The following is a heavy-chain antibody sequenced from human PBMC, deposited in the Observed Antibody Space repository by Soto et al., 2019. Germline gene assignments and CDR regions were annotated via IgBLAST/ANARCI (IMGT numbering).Heavy chain of an antibody. V-gene: IGHV1-3*01. D-gene: IGHD3-3*01. J-gene: IGHJ4*02. CDR1: GYTFTSYA. CDR2: INAGNGNT. CDR3: VGGNYDFWSGYRFDY. Sequence: QVQLVQSGAEVKKPGASVKVSCKASGYTFTSYALHWVRQAPGQRLEWMGWINAGNGNTKYSQKFQGRVTITRDTSASTAYMELSSLRSEDTAVYYCVGGNYDFWSGYRFDYWGQGTLVTVSS.